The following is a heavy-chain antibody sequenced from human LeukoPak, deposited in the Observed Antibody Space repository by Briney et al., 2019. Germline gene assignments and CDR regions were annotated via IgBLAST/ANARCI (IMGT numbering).Heavy chain of an antibody. J-gene: IGHJ4*02. CDR2: INPSGGST. D-gene: IGHD3-22*01. Sequence: ASVKVSCKASGYTFTSDYMHWVRQAPGQGLEWMGIINPSGGSTSYAQKFQGRVTMTRDTSTSTVYMELSSLRSEDTAVYYCARSSITMIVVAYGFDYWGQGTLVTVSS. V-gene: IGHV1-46*01. CDR3: ARSSITMIVVAYGFDY. CDR1: GYTFTSDY.